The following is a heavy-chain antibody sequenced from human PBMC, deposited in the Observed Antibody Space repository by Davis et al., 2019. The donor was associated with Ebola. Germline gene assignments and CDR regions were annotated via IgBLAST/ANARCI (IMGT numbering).Heavy chain of an antibody. Sequence: GESLKISCAASGFTFNKAALTWVRQAPGKGLEWVSYISSSGSTIYYADSVKGRFTISRDNAKNSLYLQMNSLRAEDTALYYCAKAAAAGTGVFDYWGQGTLVTVSS. CDR3: AKAAAAGTGVFDY. D-gene: IGHD6-13*01. V-gene: IGHV3-11*01. J-gene: IGHJ4*02. CDR2: ISSSGSTI. CDR1: GFTFNKAA.